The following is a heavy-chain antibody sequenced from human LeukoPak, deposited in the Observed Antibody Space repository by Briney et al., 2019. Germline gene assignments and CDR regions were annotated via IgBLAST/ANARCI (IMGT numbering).Heavy chain of an antibody. V-gene: IGHV4-4*07. CDR1: GGSISSYY. D-gene: IGHD3-22*01. J-gene: IGHJ4*02. CDR3: ASGYYDSSVFDY. CDR2: IYTSGST. Sequence: SETLSLTCTVSGGSISSYYWSWIRQPAGKGLEWIGRIYTSGSTNYNPSLKSRVTMSVDTSKNQFSLKLSSVTAADTAVYYCASGYYDSSVFDYWGRGTLVTVSS.